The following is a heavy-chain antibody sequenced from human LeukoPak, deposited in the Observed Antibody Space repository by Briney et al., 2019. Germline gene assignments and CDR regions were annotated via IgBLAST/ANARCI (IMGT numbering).Heavy chain of an antibody. CDR1: GFAFSNHP. Sequence: PGGSLRLSXVASGFAFSNHPMTWVRPAPGKGPEGVSRMSGSVRSIHYVDSVKGRFTMSRDNSKNTLYLQMTSLRVEDTAVYYCAKRSLVEHQLETWGQGTLVIVSS. CDR2: MSGSVRSI. J-gene: IGHJ5*02. V-gene: IGHV3-23*01. CDR3: AKRSLVEHQLET. D-gene: IGHD5-24*01.